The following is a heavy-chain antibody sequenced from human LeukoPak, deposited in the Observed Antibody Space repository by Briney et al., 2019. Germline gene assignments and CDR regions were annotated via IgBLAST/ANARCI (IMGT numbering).Heavy chain of an antibody. CDR2: ISYDGSNK. CDR3: AKGYCSSTSCYPIDP. V-gene: IGHV3-30*18. D-gene: IGHD2-2*01. J-gene: IGHJ5*02. CDR1: GFTFSGYG. Sequence: GGSLRLSCAASGFTFSGYGMHWVRQAPGKGLEWVAVISYDGSNKYYADSVKGRFTISRDNSKNTLHLRMNSLRGEDTAVYYCAKGYCSSTSCYPIDPWGQGTLVTVSS.